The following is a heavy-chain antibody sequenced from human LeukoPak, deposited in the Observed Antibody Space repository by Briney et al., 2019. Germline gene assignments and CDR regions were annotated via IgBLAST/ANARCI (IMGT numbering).Heavy chain of an antibody. V-gene: IGHV3-23*01. D-gene: IGHD6-19*01. Sequence: PGGSLRLSCVASGFTFSSYAMSWVRQAPGKGLEWVSVVSGGGHNTYYADSVKGRFTMSRDNSKRTVYLQMNSLRAEDTAVYYCARDRSAVAVTFDYWGQGTLVTVSS. CDR3: ARDRSAVAVTFDY. CDR1: GFTFSSYA. CDR2: VSGGGHNT. J-gene: IGHJ4*02.